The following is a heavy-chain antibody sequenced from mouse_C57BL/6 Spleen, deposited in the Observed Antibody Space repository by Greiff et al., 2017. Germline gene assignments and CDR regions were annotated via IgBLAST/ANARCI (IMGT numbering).Heavy chain of an antibody. CDR1: GYTFTSYG. D-gene: IGHD3-2*02. CDR3: AGGGTIGQLRLPFAY. CDR2: IYPRSGNT. Sequence: QVQLKQPGAELVRPGASVKLSCKASGYTFTSYGISWVKQRTGQGLEWIGEIYPRSGNTYYNEKFKGKATMTADKSSSTAYKELRSLTSEDSAVYCCAGGGTIGQLRLPFAYWGQGTLVTVS. J-gene: IGHJ3*01. V-gene: IGHV1-81*01.